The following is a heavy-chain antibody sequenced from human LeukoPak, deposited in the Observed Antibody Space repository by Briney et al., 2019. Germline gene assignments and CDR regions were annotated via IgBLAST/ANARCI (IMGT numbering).Heavy chain of an antibody. V-gene: IGHV4-59*01. CDR2: IYYSGST. J-gene: IGHJ4*02. CDR3: ARGALFDY. CDR1: GGSISSYY. Sequence: SETLSLTCTVAGGSISSYYWSWIRQPPGKGLEWIGYIYYSGSTNYNPSLKSRVTISVDTSKNQFSLKLSSVTAADTAVYYCARGALFDYWGQGTLVTVSS.